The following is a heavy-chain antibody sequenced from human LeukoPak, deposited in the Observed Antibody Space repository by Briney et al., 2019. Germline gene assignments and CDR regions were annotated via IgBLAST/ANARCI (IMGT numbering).Heavy chain of an antibody. CDR2: IYYSGST. CDR1: GGSISSGDYY. Sequence: SETLSLACTVSGGSISSGDYYWSWIRQPPGKGLEWFGYIYYSGSTYYNPSLKSRVTISVDTSKNPFSLKLSSVTAADTAVYYCASDLPDCSGGSCAGHYWGQGTLVTVSS. CDR3: ASDLPDCSGGSCAGHY. V-gene: IGHV4-30-4*08. D-gene: IGHD2-15*01. J-gene: IGHJ4*02.